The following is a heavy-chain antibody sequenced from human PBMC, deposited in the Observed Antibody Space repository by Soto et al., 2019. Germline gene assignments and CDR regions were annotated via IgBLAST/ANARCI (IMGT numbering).Heavy chain of an antibody. CDR2: ISWNSGSI. V-gene: IGHV3-9*01. J-gene: IGHJ2*01. CDR1: GFTFDDYA. Sequence: EVQLVESGGGLVQPGRSLRLSCAASGFTFDDYAMHWVRQAPGKGLEWVSGISWNSGSIGYADSVKGRFTISRDNAKNSLYLQMNSLRAEDTALYYCAKDYQVYYDSGSYWYFDLWGSGTLVTVSS. D-gene: IGHD3-22*01. CDR3: AKDYQVYYDSGSYWYFDL.